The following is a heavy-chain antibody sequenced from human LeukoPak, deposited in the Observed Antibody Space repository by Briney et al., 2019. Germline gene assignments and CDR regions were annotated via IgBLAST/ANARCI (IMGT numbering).Heavy chain of an antibody. CDR2: IRPSNGNR. J-gene: IGHJ4*02. CDR3: ARRVVGATLDY. V-gene: IGHV1-18*01. Sequence: ASVKVSCRTSGYDFSTYGITWVRQAPGQGLEYMGWIRPSNGNRNYAQKVQDRVTLTTDTSTSTVYMELRSLRSDDTAVYYCARRVVGATLDYWGQGTLVTVSS. CDR1: GYDFSTYG. D-gene: IGHD1-26*01.